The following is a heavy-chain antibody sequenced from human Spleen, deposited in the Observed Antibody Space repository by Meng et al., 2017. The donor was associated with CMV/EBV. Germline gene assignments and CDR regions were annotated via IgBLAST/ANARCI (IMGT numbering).Heavy chain of an antibody. CDR2: IRYDGSNK. J-gene: IGHJ6*02. D-gene: IGHD4-17*01. V-gene: IGHV3-30*02. Sequence: GESLKISCAESGSAFSSYGMHWVRQAPGKGLEWVAFIRYDGSNKYYADSVKGRFTISRDNSKNTLYLQMNSLRAEDTAVYYCAKPPTSYGDYVYYGMDVWGQGTTVTVSS. CDR1: GSAFSSYG. CDR3: AKPPTSYGDYVYYGMDV.